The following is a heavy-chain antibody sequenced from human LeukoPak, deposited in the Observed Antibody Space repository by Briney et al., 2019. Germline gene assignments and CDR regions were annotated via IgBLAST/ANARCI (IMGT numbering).Heavy chain of an antibody. CDR1: GYTFTSYD. V-gene: IGHV1-8*01. J-gene: IGHJ6*03. CDR3: ARESGSTSTSEGDYYYYVDV. D-gene: IGHD2-2*01. CDR2: MNPNSGNT. Sequence: ASVKVSCKASGYTFTSYDINWVRQATGQGLEWMGWMNPNSGNTGYAQKFQGRVTMTRNTSISTAYMELSSLRSEDTAVYYCARESGSTSTSEGDYYYYVDVWGKGTTVTVSS.